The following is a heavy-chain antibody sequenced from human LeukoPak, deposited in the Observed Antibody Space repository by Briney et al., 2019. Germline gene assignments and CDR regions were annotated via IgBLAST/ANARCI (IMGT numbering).Heavy chain of an antibody. Sequence: GGSLRLSCAASGFTFSSYEMNWVRQAPGKGLEWVSYISSSGSTIYYADSVKGRFTISRDNAKNSLYLQMNSLRAEDTAVYYCARGPYASGTYGRRGWVHYMDVWGKGTTVTISS. CDR2: ISSSGSTI. CDR1: GFTFSSYE. J-gene: IGHJ6*03. V-gene: IGHV3-48*03. CDR3: ARGPYASGTYGRRGWVHYMDV. D-gene: IGHD3-10*01.